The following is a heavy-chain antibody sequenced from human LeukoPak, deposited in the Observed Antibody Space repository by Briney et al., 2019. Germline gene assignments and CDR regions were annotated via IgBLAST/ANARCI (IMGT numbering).Heavy chain of an antibody. D-gene: IGHD3-9*01. Sequence: PGGSLRLSCAASGFTFSSYGMHWVRQAPGKGLEWVSAISGSGGSTYYADSVKGRFTISRDNSKNTLYLQMNSLRAEDTAVYYCAKGYFDWIPFDYWGQGTLVTVSS. J-gene: IGHJ4*02. CDR1: GFTFSSYG. CDR2: ISGSGGST. CDR3: AKGYFDWIPFDY. V-gene: IGHV3-23*01.